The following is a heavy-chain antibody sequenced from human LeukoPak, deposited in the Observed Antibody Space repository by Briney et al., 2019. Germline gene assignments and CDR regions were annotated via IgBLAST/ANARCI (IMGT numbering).Heavy chain of an antibody. D-gene: IGHD6-13*01. CDR2: ISGSGGNT. Sequence: GGSLRLSCAASGFTFSSYAMHWVRQAPGKGLEWVSAISGSGGNTCYADSVKGRFTISRDNSKSMLYLQMNSLRAEDTAIYYCAKEHKYSSSWYYFDYWGQGTLVSVSS. CDR3: AKEHKYSSSWYYFDY. CDR1: GFTFSSYA. V-gene: IGHV3-23*01. J-gene: IGHJ4*02.